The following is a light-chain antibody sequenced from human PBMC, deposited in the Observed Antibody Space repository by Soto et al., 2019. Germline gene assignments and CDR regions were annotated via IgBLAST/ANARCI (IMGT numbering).Light chain of an antibody. Sequence: EIVMTQSPATLSVSPGERATLSCRASQSVSSDLAWYQQKPGQAPSLLIYAASTRATGIPARFSGSGSGTEFTLTISSLQSEDFEVYYCQQYYRSWTFGQGTKVEIK. V-gene: IGKV3-15*01. CDR3: QQYYRSWT. CDR2: AAS. J-gene: IGKJ1*01. CDR1: QSVSSD.